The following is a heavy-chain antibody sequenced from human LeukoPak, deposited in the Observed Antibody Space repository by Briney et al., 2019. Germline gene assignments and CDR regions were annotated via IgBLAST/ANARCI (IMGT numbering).Heavy chain of an antibody. CDR3: AKAVLWFGELSPLDY. J-gene: IGHJ4*02. D-gene: IGHD3-10*01. Sequence: GGSLRLSCAASGFTFSSYGMHWVRQAPGKGLEWVAVISYDGSNKYYADSVKGRFTISRDNSKNTLYPQMNSLRAEDTAVYYCAKAVLWFGELSPLDYWGQGTLVTVSS. CDR2: ISYDGSNK. V-gene: IGHV3-30*18. CDR1: GFTFSSYG.